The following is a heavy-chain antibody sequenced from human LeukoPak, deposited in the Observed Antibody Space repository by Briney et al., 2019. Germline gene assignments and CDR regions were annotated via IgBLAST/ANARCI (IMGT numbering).Heavy chain of an antibody. D-gene: IGHD6-13*01. V-gene: IGHV4-4*02. Sequence: SETLSLTCAVSGGSISSSNWWSWVRQPPGKGLEWIGEIYHSGSTNYNPSLKSRVTISVDKSKNQFSLKLSSVTAADTAVYYCARDTIAPNDAFDVWGQGTMVTVSS. CDR3: ARDTIAPNDAFDV. CDR2: IYHSGST. CDR1: GGSISSSNW. J-gene: IGHJ3*01.